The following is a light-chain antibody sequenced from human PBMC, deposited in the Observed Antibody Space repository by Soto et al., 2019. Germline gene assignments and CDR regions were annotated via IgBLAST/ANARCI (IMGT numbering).Light chain of an antibody. CDR1: QSVSSK. CDR2: GAS. CDR3: QQYCDWWT. J-gene: IGKJ1*01. Sequence: EVVRTQSPGPLSVSPGERATRSCRASQSVSSKLAWYQQKPGQAPRLLIYGASSRATGIPARFSGSGSGTEFTLTICCLQSDDLAVYYCQQYCDWWTLGQGTKVDNK. V-gene: IGKV3-15*01.